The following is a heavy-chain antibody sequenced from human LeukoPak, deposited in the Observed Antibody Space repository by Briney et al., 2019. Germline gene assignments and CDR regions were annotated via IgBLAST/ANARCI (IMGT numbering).Heavy chain of an antibody. CDR3: ARDPQPDYGDPFDY. CDR2: FDPEDGET. CDR1: GYTLTELS. V-gene: IGHV1-24*01. Sequence: ASVKVSCKVSGYTLTELSMHWVRQAPGKGLEWMGGFDPEDGETIYAQKFQGRVTMTEDTSTDTAYMELRSLRSDDTAVYYCARDPQPDYGDPFDYWGQGTLVTVSS. J-gene: IGHJ4*02. D-gene: IGHD4-17*01.